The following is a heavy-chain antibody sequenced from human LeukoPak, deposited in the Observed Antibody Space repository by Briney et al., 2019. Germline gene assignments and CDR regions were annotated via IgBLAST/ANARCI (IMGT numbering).Heavy chain of an antibody. J-gene: IGHJ4*02. CDR3: AKRGVVIRVILVGFHRQAYYFES. CDR1: GFTLSNYG. CDR2: ISDSGGST. V-gene: IGHV3-23*01. Sequence: GGSLRLSCAASGFTLSNYGMSWVRQAPGKGLEWVAGISDSGGSTNYADSVKGRFTISRDNPKNTLYLQMNSLRAEDTAVYFCAKRGVVIRVILVGFHRQAYYFESWGQGALVTVSS. D-gene: IGHD3/OR15-3a*01.